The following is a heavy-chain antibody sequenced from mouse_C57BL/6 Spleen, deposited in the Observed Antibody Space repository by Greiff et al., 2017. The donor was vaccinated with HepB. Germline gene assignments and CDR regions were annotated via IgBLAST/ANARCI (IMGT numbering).Heavy chain of an antibody. J-gene: IGHJ2*01. CDR1: GFTFSSYT. Sequence: EVNVVESGGGLVKPGGSLKLSCAASGFTFSSYTMSWVRQTPEKRLEWVATISGGGGNTYYPDSVKGRFTISRDNAKNTLYLQMSSLRSEDTALYYCARSANIACFDYWGQGTTLTVSS. D-gene: IGHD6-1*01. V-gene: IGHV5-9*01. CDR2: ISGGGGNT. CDR3: ARSANIACFDY.